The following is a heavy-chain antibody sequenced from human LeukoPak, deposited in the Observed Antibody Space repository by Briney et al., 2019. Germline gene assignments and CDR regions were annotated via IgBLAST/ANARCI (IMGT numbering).Heavy chain of an antibody. Sequence: PSETLSLTCTVSGGSINTYYWNWIRQPAGKGLEWIGRIYTNGSTNYNTSLKSRVSISIDKSKNQFSLRLSSVTAADTAVYYCARGNSSSSCDYWGQGTLVTVSS. V-gene: IGHV4-4*07. D-gene: IGHD6-6*01. J-gene: IGHJ4*02. CDR1: GGSINTYY. CDR2: IYTNGST. CDR3: ARGNSSSSCDY.